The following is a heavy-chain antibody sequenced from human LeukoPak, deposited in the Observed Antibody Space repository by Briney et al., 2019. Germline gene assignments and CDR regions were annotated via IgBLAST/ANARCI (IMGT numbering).Heavy chain of an antibody. D-gene: IGHD6-19*01. CDR2: INPNSGGT. J-gene: IGHJ6*04. V-gene: IGHV1-2*02. Sequence: ASVKVSCKASGYTFTGYYMHWVRQAPGQGLEWMGWINPNSGGTNYAQKFQGRVTITRDTSASTAYMELSSLRSEDTAVYYCARAPVAVAGRYYYYYGMDVWGKGTTVTVSS. CDR3: ARAPVAVAGRYYYYYGMDV. CDR1: GYTFTGYY.